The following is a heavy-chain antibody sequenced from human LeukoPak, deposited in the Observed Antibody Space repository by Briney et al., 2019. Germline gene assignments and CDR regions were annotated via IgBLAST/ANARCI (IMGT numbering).Heavy chain of an antibody. Sequence: GGSLRLSCAASGFTFSSYSMNWVRQAPGKGLEWVSSISSSSSYIYYADSVKGQFTISRDNAKNSLYLQMNSLRAEDTAVYYCARDLYYDYVWGSYRSYYFDYWGQGTLVTVSS. CDR1: GFTFSSYS. CDR2: ISSSSSYI. J-gene: IGHJ4*02. V-gene: IGHV3-21*01. D-gene: IGHD3-16*02. CDR3: ARDLYYDYVWGSYRSYYFDY.